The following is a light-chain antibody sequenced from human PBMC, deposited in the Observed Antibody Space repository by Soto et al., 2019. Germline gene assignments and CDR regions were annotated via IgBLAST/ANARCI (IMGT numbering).Light chain of an antibody. CDR2: EDD. CDR1: SGILASNS. CDR3: PSYDVSNMGVV. J-gene: IGLJ3*02. Sequence: NFMLTQPHSVSESPGKTVTISCTRSSGILASNSVQWYQQRPGSAPTTVIYEDDQRPSGVPDRFSGSIDRSSNSASLTISGLKTEDEADYYGPSYDVSNMGVVFCGGTKLTVL. V-gene: IGLV6-57*04.